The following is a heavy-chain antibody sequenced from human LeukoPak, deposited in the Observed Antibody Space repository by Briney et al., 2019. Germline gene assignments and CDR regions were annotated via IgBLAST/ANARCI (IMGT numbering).Heavy chain of an antibody. V-gene: IGHV3-23*01. J-gene: IGHJ4*02. CDR2: ISGSGGST. D-gene: IGHD6-13*01. Sequence: GGSLRLSCPASGFTFSSYAMSWVRQAPGKGLEWVSAISGSGGSTYYADSVKGRFTISRDNSKNTLYLQMNSLRAEDTAVYYCAKGGAAAGTVYFDYWGQGTLVTVSS. CDR1: GFTFSSYA. CDR3: AKGGAAAGTVYFDY.